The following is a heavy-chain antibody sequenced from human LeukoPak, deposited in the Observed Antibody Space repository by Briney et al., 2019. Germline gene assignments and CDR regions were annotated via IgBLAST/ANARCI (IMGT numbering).Heavy chain of an antibody. J-gene: IGHJ4*02. CDR1: GGSISSGGYY. D-gene: IGHD3-22*01. V-gene: IGHV4-31*11. CDR3: AASASYYDSSAATPDY. Sequence: SETLSLTCAVSGGSISSGGYYWSWIRQHPGKGLEWIGYIYYSGSTNYNPSLKSRVTISVDTSKNQFSLKLSSVTAADTAVYYCAASASYYDSSAATPDYWGQGTLVTVSS. CDR2: IYYSGST.